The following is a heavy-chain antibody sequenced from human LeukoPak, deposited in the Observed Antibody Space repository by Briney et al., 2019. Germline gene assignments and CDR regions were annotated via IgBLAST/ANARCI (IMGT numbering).Heavy chain of an antibody. V-gene: IGHV4-38-2*01. CDR1: GYSISRGYH. CDR2: IHHSGST. Sequence: SETLSLTCAVSGYSISRGYHWGWIRQPPGKGLEWIGSIHHSGSTSYNSSLKSRVTISVDTSKNQFSLKVSSVTAADTAVYYCARVNWNPDYWGQGPLVTVSS. D-gene: IGHD1-1*01. CDR3: ARVNWNPDY. J-gene: IGHJ4*02.